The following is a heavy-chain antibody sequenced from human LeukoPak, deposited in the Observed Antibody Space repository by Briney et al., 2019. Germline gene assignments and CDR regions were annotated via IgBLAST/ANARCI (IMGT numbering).Heavy chain of an antibody. V-gene: IGHV3-30*04. CDR2: ISYDESNK. CDR3: ARDRGNYGDHGYYFDY. J-gene: IGHJ4*02. CDR1: GFTFSSYA. Sequence: GGSLRLSCAASGFTFSSYAMHWVRQAPGKGLEWVAVISYDESNKYYADSVKGRFTISRDNSKNTLYLQMNSLRAEDTAVYYCARDRGNYGDHGYYFDYWGQGTLVTVSS. D-gene: IGHD4-17*01.